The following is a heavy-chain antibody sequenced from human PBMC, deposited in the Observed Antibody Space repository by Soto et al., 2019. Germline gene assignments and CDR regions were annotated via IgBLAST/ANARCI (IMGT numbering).Heavy chain of an antibody. V-gene: IGHV3-23*01. CDR1: GFTFSNYA. CDR3: SRGRSPYYGYFDP. CDR2: ISGSGGST. J-gene: IGHJ5*02. D-gene: IGHD3-3*01. Sequence: GGSLRLSCAASGFTFSNYALAWVRQAPGKGLEWVSGISGSGGSTFYPDSVKGRFTISRDNAKNTLYLQMNGLRADDTAVYYCSRGRSPYYGYFDPWGPGTLVTVSS.